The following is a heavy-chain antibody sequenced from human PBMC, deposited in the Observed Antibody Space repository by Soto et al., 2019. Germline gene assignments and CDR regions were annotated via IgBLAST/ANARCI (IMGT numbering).Heavy chain of an antibody. V-gene: IGHV5-10-1*01. J-gene: IGHJ4*02. Sequence: GESLKISCKGSGYSFTSYWISWVRQMPGKGLEWMGRIDPSDSYTKYSPSFQGHVTISADKSISTAYLQWSSLKASDTAMYYCARLRGPTAMVQYYFDYWGQGTLVTVSS. CDR3: ARLRGPTAMVQYYFDY. D-gene: IGHD5-18*01. CDR1: GYSFTSYW. CDR2: IDPSDSYT.